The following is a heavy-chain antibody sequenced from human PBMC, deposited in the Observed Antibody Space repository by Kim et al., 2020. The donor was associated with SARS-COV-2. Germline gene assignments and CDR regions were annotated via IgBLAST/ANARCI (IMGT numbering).Heavy chain of an antibody. J-gene: IGHJ4*02. V-gene: IGHV4-34*01. CDR3: ARGRYYDILTGYYRGYYFDY. Sequence: RVTISVDTSKNQFSLRLSSVTAADTAVYYCARGRYYDILTGYYRGYYFDYWGQGTLVTVSS. D-gene: IGHD3-9*01.